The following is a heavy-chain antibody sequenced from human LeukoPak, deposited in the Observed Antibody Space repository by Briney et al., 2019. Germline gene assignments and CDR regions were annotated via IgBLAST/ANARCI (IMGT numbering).Heavy chain of an antibody. Sequence: GGSLRLSCAASGFTFNTYSMNWVRQAPGKGLEWVSSISSSGTYKYYTDSVKGRFTISRDNAKNSLYLQMNSLRAEDTAVYYCARDHIWNDDPNYWGQGALVTVSS. CDR3: ARDHIWNDDPNY. V-gene: IGHV3-21*01. CDR2: ISSSGTYK. J-gene: IGHJ4*02. D-gene: IGHD1-1*01. CDR1: GFTFNTYS.